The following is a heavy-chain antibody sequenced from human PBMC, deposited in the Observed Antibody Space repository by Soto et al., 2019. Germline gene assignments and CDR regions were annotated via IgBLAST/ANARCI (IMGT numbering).Heavy chain of an antibody. CDR1: GGTFSSFG. CDR3: AREASGYDF. J-gene: IGHJ1*01. Sequence: GASVKVSFKACGGTFSSFGISWVRQAPGQGLEWMGGIIPVFGRPNYAQRFRGRLTITADESTNTSYMELIDLTSEDTAVYYCAREASGYDFWGQGTQVTVSS. CDR2: IIPVFGRP. D-gene: IGHD5-12*01. V-gene: IGHV1-69*13.